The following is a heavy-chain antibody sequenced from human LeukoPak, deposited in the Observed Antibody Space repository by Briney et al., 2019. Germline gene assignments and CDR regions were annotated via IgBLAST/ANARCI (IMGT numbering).Heavy chain of an antibody. D-gene: IGHD2-21*02. V-gene: IGHV3-64*01. CDR3: AKDHRAYCGGDCVDFDY. CDR2: ISGNGGST. CDR1: GFTFSDYA. J-gene: IGHJ4*02. Sequence: GGSLRLSCAASGFTFSDYAIHWVRQCPGKGLEYVSTISGNGGSTFYANSVKGRFTISRDNSKNTLYLQMGSLRAEDMAVYYCAKDHRAYCGGDCVDFDYWGQGTLVTVSS.